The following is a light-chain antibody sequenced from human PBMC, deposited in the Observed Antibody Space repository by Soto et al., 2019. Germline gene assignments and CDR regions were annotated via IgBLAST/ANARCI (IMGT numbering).Light chain of an antibody. CDR3: NSYASSGTLV. CDR1: SSDVGGYNY. Sequence: QSVLPQPASVSGSPGQSITLSCTGTSSDVGGYNYVSWYQQHPGKAPKLMIYEVSNRPSGVSNRFSGSKSGNTASLTISGLQAEDEADYYCNSYASSGTLVFGTGTKVTVL. V-gene: IGLV2-14*01. CDR2: EVS. J-gene: IGLJ1*01.